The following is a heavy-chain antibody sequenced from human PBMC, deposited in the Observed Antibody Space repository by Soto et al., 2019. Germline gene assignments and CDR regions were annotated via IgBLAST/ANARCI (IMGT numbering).Heavy chain of an antibody. CDR3: AREAPDYNLSPGMDV. V-gene: IGHV3-30-3*01. D-gene: IGHD4-4*01. CDR1: GFTFSSYA. J-gene: IGHJ6*02. CDR2: ISYDGSNK. Sequence: QVQLLESGGGVVQPGRSLRLSCAASGFTFSSYAMHWVRQAPGKGLEWVAVISYDGSNKYYADSVKGRFTISRDNSKNTLYLQMNSLRAEDTAVYYCAREAPDYNLSPGMDVWGQGTTVTVSS.